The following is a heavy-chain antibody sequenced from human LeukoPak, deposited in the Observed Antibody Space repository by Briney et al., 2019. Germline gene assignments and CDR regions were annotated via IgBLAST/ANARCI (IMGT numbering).Heavy chain of an antibody. J-gene: IGHJ5*02. Sequence: PSETLSLTCTVSGGSIGSSGYYWGWIRQPPGKALEWIGSIYYTGSTYYNPSLKSRVTISVDTSKNQFSLKLSSVTAADTAVYYCARDPNPSVAAPAGWFDPWGQGTLVTVSS. D-gene: IGHD6-19*01. CDR2: IYYTGST. CDR3: ARDPNPSVAAPAGWFDP. CDR1: GGSIGSSGYY. V-gene: IGHV4-39*07.